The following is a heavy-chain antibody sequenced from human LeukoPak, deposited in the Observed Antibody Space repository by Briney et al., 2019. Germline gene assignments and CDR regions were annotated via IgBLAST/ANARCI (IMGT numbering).Heavy chain of an antibody. Sequence: GGSLRLSCAASGFTFSSYSMNWVRQAPGKGLEWVSSISSSSSYIYYGDSVKGRFTISRANAKNSLYLQMKSLRAEDTAVYYCARDGRPYYYDSSGYYPYYFDYWGQGTLVTVSS. CDR2: ISSSSSYI. CDR3: ARDGRPYYYDSSGYYPYYFDY. V-gene: IGHV3-21*01. D-gene: IGHD3-22*01. J-gene: IGHJ4*02. CDR1: GFTFSSYS.